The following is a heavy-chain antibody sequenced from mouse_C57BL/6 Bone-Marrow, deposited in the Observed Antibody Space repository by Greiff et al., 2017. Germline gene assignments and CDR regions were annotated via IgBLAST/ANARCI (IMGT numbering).Heavy chain of an antibody. D-gene: IGHD3-3*01. J-gene: IGHJ3*01. V-gene: IGHV1-81*01. CDR1: GYTFTSYG. CDR3: ARRDEGFAY. CDR2: IYPRSGNT. Sequence: VQLVESGAELARPGASVKLSCKASGYTFTSYGISWVKQRTGQGLEWIGEIYPRSGNTYYNEKFKGKATLTADKSSSTAYMELRSLTSEDSAVYFCARRDEGFAYWGQGTLVTVSA.